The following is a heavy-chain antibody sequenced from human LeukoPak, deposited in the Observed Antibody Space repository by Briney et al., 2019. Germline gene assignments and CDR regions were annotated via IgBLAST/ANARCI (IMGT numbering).Heavy chain of an antibody. D-gene: IGHD3-10*01. J-gene: IGHJ4*02. CDR2: IKQDGSEK. V-gene: IGHV3-7*03. CDR3: ATRYASGPIADY. Sequence: PSETLSLTCAVYGGSFSGYYWSWVRQAPGKGLEWVANIKQDGSEKYYVDSVKGRFTISRDNAKNSLYLQMNSLRAEDTALYYCATRYASGPIADYWGQGTLVTVSS. CDR1: GGSFSGYY.